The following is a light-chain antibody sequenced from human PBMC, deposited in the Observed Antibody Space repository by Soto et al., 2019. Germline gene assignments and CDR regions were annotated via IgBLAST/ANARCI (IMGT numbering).Light chain of an antibody. V-gene: IGKV3-15*01. Sequence: EIVMTQSPATLSVSPGERATLSCRASQSVNNNLAWYQQKRGQAPRLLIYGASTTATGISARFSGSGSETEFTLTIGSLQSEDFAIYYCQQYNNWPHTFGGGTKVEIK. CDR2: GAS. J-gene: IGKJ4*01. CDR1: QSVNNN. CDR3: QQYNNWPHT.